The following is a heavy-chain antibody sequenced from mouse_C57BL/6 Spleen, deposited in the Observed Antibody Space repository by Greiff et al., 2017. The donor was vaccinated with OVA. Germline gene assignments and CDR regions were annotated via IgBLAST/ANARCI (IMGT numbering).Heavy chain of an antibody. D-gene: IGHD1-1*01. J-gene: IGHJ1*03. V-gene: IGHV10-3*01. CDR2: IRSKSSNYAT. Sequence: DVKLQESGGGLVQPKGSLKLSCAASGFTFTTYAMHWVRQAPGKGLEWVARIRSKSSNYATYYADSVKDRFTISRDDSQSMLYLQMNNLKTEDTAMYYCVRAHYYGSSYWYFDVWGTGTTVTVSS. CDR3: VRAHYYGSSYWYFDV. CDR1: GFTFTTYA.